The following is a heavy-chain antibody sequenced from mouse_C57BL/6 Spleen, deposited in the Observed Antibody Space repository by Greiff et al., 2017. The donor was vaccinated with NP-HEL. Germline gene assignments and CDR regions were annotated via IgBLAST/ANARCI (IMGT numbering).Heavy chain of an antibody. CDR3: TRCYDGYQAWFAY. J-gene: IGHJ3*01. V-gene: IGHV1-5*01. D-gene: IGHD2-3*01. CDR1: GYTFTSYW. Sequence: VQLKQSGTVLVRPGASVKMSCKTSGYTFTSYWMHWVKQRPGQGLEWIGAIYPGNSDTSYNQKFKGKAKLTAVTSASTAYMELSSLTNEDSAVYYCTRCYDGYQAWFAYWGQGTLVTVSA. CDR2: IYPGNSDT.